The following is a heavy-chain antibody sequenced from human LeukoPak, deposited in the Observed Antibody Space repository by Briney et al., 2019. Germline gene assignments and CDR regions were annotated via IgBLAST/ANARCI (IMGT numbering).Heavy chain of an antibody. Sequence: ASVKVSCKASGYTFTSYYMHWVRQAPGQGLEWMGIINPSGGSTGYAQKFQGRVTMTRDTSTSTVYMELSSLRSEDTAVYYCARGGYDILTGQEGYFDYWGQGTLVTVSS. CDR2: INPSGGST. CDR3: ARGGYDILTGQEGYFDY. J-gene: IGHJ4*02. D-gene: IGHD3-9*01. V-gene: IGHV1-46*01. CDR1: GYTFTSYY.